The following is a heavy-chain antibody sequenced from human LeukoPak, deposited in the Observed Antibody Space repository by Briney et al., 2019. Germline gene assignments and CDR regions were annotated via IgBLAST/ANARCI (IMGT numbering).Heavy chain of an antibody. D-gene: IGHD6-13*01. CDR1: GGPFSGYY. CDR3: AREGPDSTFYGMDV. CDR2: INHSGST. V-gene: IGHV4-34*01. Sequence: SETLSLTCAVYGGPFSGYYWSWIRQPPGKGLEWIGEINHSGSTNYNPSLKSRVTISVDTSKNQFSLKLSSVTAADTAVYYCAREGPDSTFYGMDVWGQGTTVTVSS. J-gene: IGHJ6*02.